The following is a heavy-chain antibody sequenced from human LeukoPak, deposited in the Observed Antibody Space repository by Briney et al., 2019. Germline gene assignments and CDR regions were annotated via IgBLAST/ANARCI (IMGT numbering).Heavy chain of an antibody. D-gene: IGHD4-17*01. V-gene: IGHV1-24*01. J-gene: IGHJ4*02. CDR1: GYTLTELS. Sequence: ASVKVSCKVSGYTLTELSMHWVRQAPGKGLEWMGGFDPEDGETIYAQKFQGRVTMTEDTSTDTAYMELSSLRSEDTAVYYCATVSDYGRSFGYWGQGTLVTVSS. CDR3: ATVSDYGRSFGY. CDR2: FDPEDGET.